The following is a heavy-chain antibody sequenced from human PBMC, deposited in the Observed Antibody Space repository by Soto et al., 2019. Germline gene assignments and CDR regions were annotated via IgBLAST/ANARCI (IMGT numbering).Heavy chain of an antibody. D-gene: IGHD3-3*01. Sequence: QVQLVESGGGVVQPGRSLRLSCAVSGLTFSSYGMHWVRQAPGKGLEWVAVIWYEGSNKYYADSVKGRVTVSRDNSKNMVHLQMNSLRAEDTAVYYCVTQRVESADYWGQGTLVTVSS. CDR1: GLTFSSYG. CDR3: VTQRVESADY. J-gene: IGHJ4*02. V-gene: IGHV3-33*08. CDR2: IWYEGSNK.